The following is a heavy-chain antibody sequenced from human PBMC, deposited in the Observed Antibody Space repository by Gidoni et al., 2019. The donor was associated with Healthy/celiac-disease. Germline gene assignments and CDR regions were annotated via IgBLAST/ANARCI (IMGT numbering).Heavy chain of an antibody. V-gene: IGHV3-72*01. Sequence: EVQLVESGGGLVQPGGSLRLSCAAPGSTFSDHYMDWGRQAPGKGLEWVGRTRNKANSYTTEYAASVKGRFTISRDESKNSQYMQRNSLKTEDTAVYYCARTSSGASFDPWGQGTLVTVSS. CDR2: TRNKANSYTT. CDR1: GSTFSDHY. CDR3: ARTSSGASFDP. J-gene: IGHJ5*02. D-gene: IGHD1-26*01.